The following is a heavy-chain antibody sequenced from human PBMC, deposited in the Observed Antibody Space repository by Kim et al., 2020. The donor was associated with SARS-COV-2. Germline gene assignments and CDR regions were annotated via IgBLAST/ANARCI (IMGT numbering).Heavy chain of an antibody. CDR1: GGSFSGYY. CDR3: ARDSRLYCSGGSCRSYFDY. CDR2: INHSGST. Sequence: SETLSLTCAVYGGSFSGYYWSWIRQPPGKGLEWIGEINHSGSTNYNPSLKSRVTISVDTSKNQFSLKLSSVTAADTAVYYCARDSRLYCSGGSCRSYFDYWGQGTLVTVSS. D-gene: IGHD2-15*01. J-gene: IGHJ4*02. V-gene: IGHV4-34*01.